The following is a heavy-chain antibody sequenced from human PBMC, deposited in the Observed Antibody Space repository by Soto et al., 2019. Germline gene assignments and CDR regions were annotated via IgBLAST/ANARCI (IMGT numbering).Heavy chain of an antibody. CDR2: IIPIFGTS. D-gene: IGHD4-17*01. CDR1: GGTFSRFA. CDR3: ARTLISDYGDYVGLDY. J-gene: IGHJ4*02. Sequence: QVQLVQSGSEVKRPGSSVKVSCRDSGGTFSRFAVNWVRQAPGQGLEWMGGIIPIFGTSNYARKFQGRVTLTADESTATAYIDLSSLTSEDTAVYYCARTLISDYGDYVGLDYWGQGTLVTVSS. V-gene: IGHV1-69*12.